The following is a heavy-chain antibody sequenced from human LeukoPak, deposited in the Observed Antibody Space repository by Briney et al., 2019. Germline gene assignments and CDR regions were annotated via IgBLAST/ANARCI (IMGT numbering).Heavy chain of an antibody. CDR3: ARGTDDSYGYASYFDY. J-gene: IGHJ4*02. V-gene: IGHV3-11*04. D-gene: IGHD5-18*01. Sequence: GGSLRLSCAASGFTFSNAWMSWVRQAPGKGLEWVSYISSSGSTIYYSDSVKGRFTISRDNAKNSLYLQMNSLTAEDTAVYCCARGTDDSYGYASYFDYWGQGTLVTVSS. CDR1: GFTFSNAW. CDR2: ISSSGSTI.